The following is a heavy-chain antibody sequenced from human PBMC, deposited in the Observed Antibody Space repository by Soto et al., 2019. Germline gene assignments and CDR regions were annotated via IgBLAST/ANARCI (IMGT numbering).Heavy chain of an antibody. CDR3: TTDYYINMQIVRFDY. CDR1: GFIFSNAW. V-gene: IGHV3-15*07. Sequence: PGGSLRLSCAASGFIFSNAWINWFRQAPGKGLEWVGRIKSKADGGTTDFAAPVKGRFAISRDDSKNMMYMEMSSLRTEDTAVYYCTTDYYINMQIVRFDYWGHGTLVTVSS. J-gene: IGHJ4*01. D-gene: IGHD3-10*01. CDR2: IKSKADGGTT.